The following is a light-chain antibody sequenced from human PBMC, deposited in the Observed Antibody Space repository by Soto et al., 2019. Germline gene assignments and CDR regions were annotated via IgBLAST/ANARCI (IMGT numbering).Light chain of an antibody. J-gene: IGKJ4*01. CDR1: QSLATN. Sequence: EIVMTQSPVTLSVSPGERVTLSCRASQSLATNLAWYQQKPGQTPRLVIYGISARASGIPGRFSGSGFGTDFTLTIRRLQPEDYAVYYCQQYLDWPLTFGGGTKVEI. CDR3: QQYLDWPLT. V-gene: IGKV3-15*01. CDR2: GIS.